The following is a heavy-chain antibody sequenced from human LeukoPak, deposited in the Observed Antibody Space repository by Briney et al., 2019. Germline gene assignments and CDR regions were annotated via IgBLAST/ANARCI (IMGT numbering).Heavy chain of an antibody. J-gene: IGHJ3*02. V-gene: IGHV4-59*11. Sequence: SETLSLTCAVSAASFSSHYWTWIRQSPGKGLEWIGCISYIGSTNYNPSLKSRVTISIDTSRNQFSLKLRSVTAADTAVYYCARDLVTVTKGFDIWGQGTMVSVSS. CDR2: ISYIGST. CDR3: ARDLVTVTKGFDI. CDR1: AASFSSHY. D-gene: IGHD4-17*01.